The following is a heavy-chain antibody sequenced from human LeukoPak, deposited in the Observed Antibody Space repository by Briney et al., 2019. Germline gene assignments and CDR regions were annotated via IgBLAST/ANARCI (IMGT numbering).Heavy chain of an antibody. J-gene: IGHJ4*02. CDR3: VRDRNSNLRLGF. D-gene: IGHD5-12*01. CDR1: GGSINSSNW. V-gene: IGHV4-4*02. CDR2: IFYSGSV. Sequence: SETLSLTCDVSGGSINSSNWWSWVRQSPEKGLEWIGQIFYSGSVNYSPSFKSRVTMSVDTSKNLFSLGLTSMTAADTAIYYCVRDRNSNLRLGFWGPGTLVTVSS.